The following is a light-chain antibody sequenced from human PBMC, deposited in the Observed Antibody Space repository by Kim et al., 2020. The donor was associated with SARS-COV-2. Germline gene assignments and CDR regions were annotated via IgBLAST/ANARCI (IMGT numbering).Light chain of an antibody. J-gene: IGLJ2*01. CDR1: SSDVGGYNY. V-gene: IGLV2-8*01. CDR3: SSYAGSNNLL. CDR2: EVS. Sequence: GQSYTISRAGTSSDVGGYNYVSWYQQPPGKAPKLMIYEVSKRPSGVPDRFSGSKSGNTASLTVSGLQAEDEADYYCSSYAGSNNLLFGGGTQLTVL.